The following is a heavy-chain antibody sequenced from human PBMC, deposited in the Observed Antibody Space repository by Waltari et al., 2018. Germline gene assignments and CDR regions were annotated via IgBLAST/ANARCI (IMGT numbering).Heavy chain of an antibody. CDR1: GFPFSTNA. Sequence: EVQLVESGGGLVQHGGSLRASCVASGFPFSTNATGGGRQAPGKGLEWISSICASADCAYYADSVKGRFTISRDNSKNTLYLQANTLGAEDTAVDYCADAGWGEPKAYWGQGTLVTVSS. CDR3: ADAGWGEPKAY. V-gene: IGHV3-23*04. CDR2: ICASADCA. D-gene: IGHD1-26*01. J-gene: IGHJ4*02.